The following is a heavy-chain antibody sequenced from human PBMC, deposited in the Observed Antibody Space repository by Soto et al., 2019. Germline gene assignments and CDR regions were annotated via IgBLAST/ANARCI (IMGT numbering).Heavy chain of an antibody. D-gene: IGHD3-16*01. CDR2: TYYRSKWYN. V-gene: IGHV6-1*01. CDR1: GASVSGNSAA. Sequence: SQTLSLTCAISGASVSGNSAAWNWIRQSPSRGLEWLGRTYYRSKWYNDYAVSVKSRITVTPDTSKNQFSLHLNSVTPEDTAVYYCAREFPHYERSENYFDYWGQGDLVSVSS. CDR3: AREFPHYERSENYFDY. J-gene: IGHJ4*02.